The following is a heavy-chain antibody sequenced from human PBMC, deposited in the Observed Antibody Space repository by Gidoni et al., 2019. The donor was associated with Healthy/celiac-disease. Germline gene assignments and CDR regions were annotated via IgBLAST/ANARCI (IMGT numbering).Heavy chain of an antibody. Sequence: QVQLVESGGGVVQPRRYLRISCAASGFTFSRYGMHWVRQAPGKGLEWVAVISYDGSNKYYSDSVKGRFTISRDNSKNTLYLQMNSLIAEDTAVYYCAKDHVDYGMDVWGQGTTVTVSS. V-gene: IGHV3-30*18. J-gene: IGHJ6*02. CDR2: ISYDGSNK. CDR1: GFTFSRYG. CDR3: AKDHVDYGMDV. D-gene: IGHD3-10*02.